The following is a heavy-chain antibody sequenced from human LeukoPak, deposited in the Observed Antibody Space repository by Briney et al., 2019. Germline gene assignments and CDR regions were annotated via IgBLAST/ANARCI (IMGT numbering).Heavy chain of an antibody. J-gene: IGHJ6*03. CDR2: ICYSGST. CDR1: GGSISSYY. D-gene: IGHD1-7*01. V-gene: IGHV4-59*01. Sequence: SETLSLTCTVSGGSISSYYWSWLRQPPGKGLEWIGYICYSGSTNYNPSLTSRVTISVDTSKNQFSLKLSSVTAADTAVYYCARGGLYNWNYSDYYYYYMDVWGKGTTVTVSS. CDR3: ARGGLYNWNYSDYYYYYMDV.